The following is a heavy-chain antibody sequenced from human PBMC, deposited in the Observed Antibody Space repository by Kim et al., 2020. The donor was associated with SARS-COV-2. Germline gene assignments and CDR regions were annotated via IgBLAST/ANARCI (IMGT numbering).Heavy chain of an antibody. V-gene: IGHV3-23*01. J-gene: IGHJ2*01. D-gene: IGHD4-17*01. CDR3: AKVQGSTPVLTWYFDL. Sequence: GGSPRLSCAASGFTFSNHGMSWVRQAPGRGLEWVSGISFSGSSINYADSVKGRFTASRDNSKNTLYLQMSSLRAEDTAVYYCAKVQGSTPVLTWYFDLWGRGTLVTVSS. CDR2: ISFSGSSI. CDR1: GFTFSNHG.